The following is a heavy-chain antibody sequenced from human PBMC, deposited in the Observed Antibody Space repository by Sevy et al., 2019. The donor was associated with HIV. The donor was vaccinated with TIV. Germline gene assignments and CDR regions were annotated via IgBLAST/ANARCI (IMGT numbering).Heavy chain of an antibody. CDR1: GFTFSNYA. Sequence: GGSLRLSCAASGFTFSNYALTCVRQAPGKGLEWVSTISSTGNTHYTDSVEGRFSISRDNSKSTVFLQMNSLRSEDTAIYYCASGWLYWPTDYWGQGTLVTVSS. CDR2: ISSTGNT. V-gene: IGHV3-23*01. CDR3: ASGWLYWPTDY. D-gene: IGHD6-19*01. J-gene: IGHJ4*02.